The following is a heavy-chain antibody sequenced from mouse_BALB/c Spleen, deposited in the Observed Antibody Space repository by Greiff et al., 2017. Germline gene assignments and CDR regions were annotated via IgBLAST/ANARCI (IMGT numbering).Heavy chain of an antibody. D-gene: IGHD2-4*01. CDR3: ARDKGEDYDEGGAMDY. J-gene: IGHJ4*01. Sequence: QVQLQQSGPGLVAPSQSLSITCTVSGFSLTSYGVHWVRQPPGKGLEWLGVIWAGGSTNYNSALMSRLSISKDNSKSQVFLKMNSLQTDDTAMYYCARDKGEDYDEGGAMDYWGQGTSVTVSS. CDR2: IWAGGST. V-gene: IGHV2-9*02. CDR1: GFSLTSYG.